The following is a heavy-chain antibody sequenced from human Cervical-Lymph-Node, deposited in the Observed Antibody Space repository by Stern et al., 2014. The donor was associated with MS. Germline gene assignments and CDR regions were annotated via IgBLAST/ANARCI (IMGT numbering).Heavy chain of an antibody. Sequence: EVQLEESGGGLEQPGRSLRLCCVASGFRFDDYAMHWVRQVPGKGLEWVSGINWTSDIMDYADSVKGRFTISRDNAKNSVYLQMNSLRPEDTALYYCIKDGYPGYYYSASPFDFWGQGTLVTVSS. CDR3: IKDGYPGYYYSASPFDF. J-gene: IGHJ4*02. CDR1: GFRFDDYA. CDR2: INWTSDIM. D-gene: IGHD3-22*01. V-gene: IGHV3-9*01.